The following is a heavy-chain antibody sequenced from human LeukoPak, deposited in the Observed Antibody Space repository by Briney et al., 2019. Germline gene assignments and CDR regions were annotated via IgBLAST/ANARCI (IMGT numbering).Heavy chain of an antibody. V-gene: IGHV4-34*01. J-gene: IGHJ6*02. CDR2: INHSGST. CDR3: ARGLNSSPMTGMDV. D-gene: IGHD6-13*01. Sequence: PSETLSLTCAVYGGSFSGYYWSWIRQPPGKGLEWIGGINHSGSTNYNPSLKSRVTISVDTSKNQFSLKLSSVTAADTAVYYCARGLNSSPMTGMDVWGQGTTVTVSS. CDR1: GGSFSGYY.